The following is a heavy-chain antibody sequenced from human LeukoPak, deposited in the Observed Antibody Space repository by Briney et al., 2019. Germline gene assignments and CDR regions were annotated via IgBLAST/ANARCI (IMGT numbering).Heavy chain of an antibody. CDR3: ARHDAGIAARPFDN. J-gene: IGHJ4*02. V-gene: IGHV4-4*09. Sequence: SETLSLTCTVSGGSISTYYWSWIRRPPGKGLEWIAYIHASGPTNYNPSLKSRITISVDTSKNQFSLKLGSVTAADTAVYYCARHDAGIAARPFDNWGQGTLVTVSS. CDR2: IHASGPT. D-gene: IGHD6-6*01. CDR1: GGSISTYY.